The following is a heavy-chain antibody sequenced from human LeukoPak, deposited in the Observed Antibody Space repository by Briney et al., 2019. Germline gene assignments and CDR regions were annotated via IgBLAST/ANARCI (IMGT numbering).Heavy chain of an antibody. V-gene: IGHV4-34*01. D-gene: IGHD6-19*01. Sequence: SETLSLTCAVYGGSFSGYYWSWIRQPPGKGLEWIGEINHSGSTNYNPSLKSRVTISVDTSKNQFSLKLSSVTAADTAVYYCARRGIAVAADYWGQGTLVTVSS. CDR1: GGSFSGYY. CDR3: ARRGIAVAADY. J-gene: IGHJ4*02. CDR2: INHSGST.